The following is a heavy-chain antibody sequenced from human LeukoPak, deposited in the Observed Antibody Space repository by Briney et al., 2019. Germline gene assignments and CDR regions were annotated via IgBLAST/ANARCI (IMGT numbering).Heavy chain of an antibody. V-gene: IGHV3-53*01. CDR1: GFTVSSNY. CDR3: ARGNVDTAMAFDY. Sequence: GGSLRLSCAASGFTVSSNYMSWVRQAPGKGLEWVSVIYSGGSTYYADSVKGRFTISRDNSKNTLYLQMNSLRAEDTAVYYCARGNVDTAMAFDYWGQGTLVTVSS. J-gene: IGHJ4*02. CDR2: IYSGGST. D-gene: IGHD5-18*01.